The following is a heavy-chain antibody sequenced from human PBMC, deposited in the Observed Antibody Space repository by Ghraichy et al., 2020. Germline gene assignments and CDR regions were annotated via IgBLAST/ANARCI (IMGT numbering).Heavy chain of an antibody. D-gene: IGHD6-19*01. J-gene: IGHJ4*02. CDR2: IKQDGSEK. Sequence: GSLRLSCAASGFTFSSYWMTWVRQAPGKGLEWVANIKQDGSEKYYVDSVKGRFTISRDNAEDSLYLQMNSLRAEDTAVYYCARDRLGWTYWGQGTLVTVSS. CDR3: ARDRLGWTY. CDR1: GFTFSSYW. V-gene: IGHV3-7*01.